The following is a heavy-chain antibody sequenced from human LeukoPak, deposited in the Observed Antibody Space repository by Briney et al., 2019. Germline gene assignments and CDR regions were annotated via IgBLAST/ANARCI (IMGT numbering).Heavy chain of an antibody. V-gene: IGHV1-46*01. D-gene: IGHD1-1*01. CDR3: AGLERRSYYGMGV. CDR1: GYTFTSYY. J-gene: IGHJ6*02. CDR2: INPSGGST. Sequence: GASVRVSCKASGYTFTSYYMHWVRQAPGQGLEWMGIINPSGGSTSYAQKFQGRVTMTRDTSTSTVYMELSSLRSEDTAVYYCAGLERRSYYGMGVWGQGTTVTVSS.